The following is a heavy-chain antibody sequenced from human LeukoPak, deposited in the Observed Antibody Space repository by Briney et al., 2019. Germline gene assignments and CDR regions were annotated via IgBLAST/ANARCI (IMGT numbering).Heavy chain of an antibody. CDR3: ATAPHYDILTGDYYLGSNWFDL. J-gene: IGHJ5*02. CDR2: IYYSGST. V-gene: IGHV4-39*07. CDR1: GGSISSSSYY. D-gene: IGHD3-9*01. Sequence: AETLSLTCTVSGGSISSSSYYWGWIRQPPGKGLEWIGSIYYSGSTYYNPSLKSRVTISVDTSENQLSLKLSSVTAADTAVYYCATAPHYDILTGDYYLGSNWFDLWGQGTLVTVSS.